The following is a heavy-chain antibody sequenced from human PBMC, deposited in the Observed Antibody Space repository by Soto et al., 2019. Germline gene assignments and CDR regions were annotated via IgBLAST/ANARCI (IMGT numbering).Heavy chain of an antibody. CDR2: INAGNGNT. J-gene: IGHJ6*02. Sequence: ASVKVSCKASGYTFTSYAMHWVRQAPGQRLEWMGWINAGNGNTKYSQKFQGRVTITRDTSASTAYMELSSLRSEDTAVYYCARDRRSHIAVASSYYYGMYVWGPGTTVTVSS. CDR1: GYTFTSYA. D-gene: IGHD6-19*01. CDR3: ARDRRSHIAVASSYYYGMYV. V-gene: IGHV1-3*01.